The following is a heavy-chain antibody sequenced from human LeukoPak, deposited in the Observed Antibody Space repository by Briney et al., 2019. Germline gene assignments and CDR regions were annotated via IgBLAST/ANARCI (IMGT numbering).Heavy chain of an antibody. CDR3: ARDPEGPGVN. CDR1: GFTFSNYA. CDR2: ISAGADTT. V-gene: IGHV3-23*01. J-gene: IGHJ3*01. Sequence: GGSLRLSCAASGFTFSNYAMNWVRQAPGKGLEWVSAISAGADTTLYADSVKGRFTISRDNSRNTLYLQMNSLRAEDTAVYYCARDPEGPGVNWGQGTMVTVSS.